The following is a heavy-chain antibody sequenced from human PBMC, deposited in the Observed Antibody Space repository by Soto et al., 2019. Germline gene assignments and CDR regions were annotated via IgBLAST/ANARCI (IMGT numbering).Heavy chain of an antibody. Sequence: EVQLVESGGGLVQPGGSLRLSCAASGFTFSSYWMSWVRQAPGKGLEWVANIKQDGSEKYYVDSVKGRFTISRDNAKNSLYLQMNSLRAEDTAVYYCAREYAVLEWLPPYYFDYWGQGTLVTVSS. CDR2: IKQDGSEK. V-gene: IGHV3-7*01. J-gene: IGHJ4*02. D-gene: IGHD3-3*01. CDR3: AREYAVLEWLPPYYFDY. CDR1: GFTFSSYW.